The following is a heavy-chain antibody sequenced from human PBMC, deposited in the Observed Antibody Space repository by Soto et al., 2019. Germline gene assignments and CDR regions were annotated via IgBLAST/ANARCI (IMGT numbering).Heavy chain of an antibody. V-gene: IGHV4-30-4*01. Sequence: QVQLQESGPGLVKPSQTLSLTCTVSGGSISSGDYYWSWIRQPPGKGLEWIGYIYYSGSTYYNPSLKSRVTISVDTSKYQCSRKLSSVTAADTAVYYCARVGGFGATTIDYWGQGTLVTVSS. J-gene: IGHJ4*02. CDR1: GGSISSGDYY. D-gene: IGHD3-10*01. CDR3: ARVGGFGATTIDY. CDR2: IYYSGST.